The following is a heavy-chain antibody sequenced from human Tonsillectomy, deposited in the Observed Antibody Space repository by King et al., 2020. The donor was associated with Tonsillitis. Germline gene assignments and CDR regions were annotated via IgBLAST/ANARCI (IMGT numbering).Heavy chain of an antibody. D-gene: IGHD1-1*01. J-gene: IGHJ1*01. CDR2: NSGSGGRT. CDR1: GFTFSSYA. Sequence: QLVQSGGGLGQPGGSLRLSCAPSGFTFSSYAMRGVRQAPGEGLEWGSANSGSGGRTYYARSVKGRFTISRDNSKNTLYLQMNSLRAEDTAVYYCAKDCRYPGEYFQHWGQGTLVTVSS. CDR3: AKDCRYPGEYFQH. V-gene: IGHV3-23*04.